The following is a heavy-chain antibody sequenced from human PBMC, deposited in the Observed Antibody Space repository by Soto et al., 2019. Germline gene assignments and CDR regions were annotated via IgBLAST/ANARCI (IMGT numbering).Heavy chain of an antibody. Sequence: ASVKVSCKASGYTFTSYGISWVRQAPGQGLEWMGWISAYNGNTNYAQKLQGRVTMTTDTSTSTANMEMRSLRSDDTAVYYCARSVDTAMVYSTYYFDYWGQGTLVTVSS. J-gene: IGHJ4*02. CDR3: ARSVDTAMVYSTYYFDY. CDR1: GYTFTSYG. V-gene: IGHV1-18*01. D-gene: IGHD5-18*01. CDR2: ISAYNGNT.